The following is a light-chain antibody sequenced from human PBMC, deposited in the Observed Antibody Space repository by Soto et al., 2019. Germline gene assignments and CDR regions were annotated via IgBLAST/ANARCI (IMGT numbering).Light chain of an antibody. V-gene: IGLV2-14*01. CDR1: SSDVGGYNY. CDR3: SSYTNTNIV. Sequence: QSVLTQPASVSGSPGQSITISCTGTSSDVGGYNYVSWYQQHPGKAPKLMIFDVSNRPLGVSNRFSGSKSGNTASLTISGLQAEDEADYYCSSYTNTNIVFGGGTQLTVL. J-gene: IGLJ2*01. CDR2: DVS.